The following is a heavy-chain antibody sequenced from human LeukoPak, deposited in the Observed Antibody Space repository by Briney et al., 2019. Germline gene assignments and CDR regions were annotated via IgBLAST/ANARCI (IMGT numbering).Heavy chain of an antibody. Sequence: PSETLSLTCTVSGGSISSGAYYWSWIRQRPGEGLEWIGYIHYSGSTYYNPSLKSRVTISVDTSKNQFSLKLSSVTAADTAVYYCARGRPVRPDAFDIWGQGTMVTVSS. J-gene: IGHJ3*02. CDR2: IHYSGST. V-gene: IGHV4-31*03. CDR3: ARGRPVRPDAFDI. D-gene: IGHD6-6*01. CDR1: GGSISSGAYY.